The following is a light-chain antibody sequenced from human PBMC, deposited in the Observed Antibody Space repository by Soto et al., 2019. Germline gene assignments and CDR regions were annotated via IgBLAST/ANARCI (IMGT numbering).Light chain of an antibody. V-gene: IGLV1-51*01. J-gene: IGLJ2*01. CDR1: SSNIGNNY. CDR2: DNN. CDR3: GTWDSSLSVVI. Sequence: QSVLTQPPSVSAAPGQKVTISCSGSSSNIGNNYVYWYQQLPGTAPKLLIYDNNKRPSGIPVRFSGSKSDTSATLGITGLQTGDEADYYCGTWDSSLSVVIFGGGTKLTVL.